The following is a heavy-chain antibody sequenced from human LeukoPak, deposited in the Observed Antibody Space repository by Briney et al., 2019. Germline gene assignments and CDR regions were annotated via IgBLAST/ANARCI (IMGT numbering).Heavy chain of an antibody. Sequence: PGGSLRLSCAASGLTFSTYWMTWVRQAPGKRLEWVANIKQDGSEKNYVDSVKGRFTISRDNAKNSLYLQMNSLRVEDTAVYYCAGGIAMVRGGDVWGKGTTVTVSS. CDR1: GLTFSTYW. CDR3: AGGIAMVRGGDV. V-gene: IGHV3-7*01. D-gene: IGHD3-10*01. J-gene: IGHJ6*04. CDR2: IKQDGSEK.